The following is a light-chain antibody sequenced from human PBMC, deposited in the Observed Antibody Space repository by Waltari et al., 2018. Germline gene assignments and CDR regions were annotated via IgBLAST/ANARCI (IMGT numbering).Light chain of an antibody. CDR3: YSSDSTGLRV. J-gene: IGLJ1*01. Sequence: YELTQPPSLSVSPGQPARITCSGHELPRKYAYWFQQKSGQAPRLVMYEDTKRPSGIPERFSGSSSGTVATLTITGAQVDDEADYYCYSSDSTGLRVFGGGTTVVVL. V-gene: IGLV3-10*01. CDR1: ELPRKY. CDR2: EDT.